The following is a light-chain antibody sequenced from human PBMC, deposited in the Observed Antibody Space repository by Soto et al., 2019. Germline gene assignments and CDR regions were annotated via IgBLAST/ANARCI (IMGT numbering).Light chain of an antibody. CDR1: QSVRSTY. J-gene: IGKJ1*01. CDR2: GAS. CDR3: QQYGSSPRT. V-gene: IGKV3-20*01. Sequence: EIVLTQSPGTLSLSPGERATLSCRASQSVRSTYLAWYQQKPGQAPRLLIYGASSRAPGIPDRFGGSGSGTEFTLTISRLEPEDFAVYYCQQYGSSPRTFGQGTKVEVK.